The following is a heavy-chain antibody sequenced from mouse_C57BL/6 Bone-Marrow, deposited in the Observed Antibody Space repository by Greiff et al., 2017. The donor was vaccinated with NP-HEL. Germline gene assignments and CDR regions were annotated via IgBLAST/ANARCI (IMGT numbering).Heavy chain of an antibody. CDR1: GFTFSDYG. Sequence: EVQRVESGGGLVKPGGSLKLSCAASGFTFSDYGMHWVRQAPEKGLEWVAYISSGSSTIYYADTVTGRFTISRDNAKNTLFLKMTSLRSEDTAMYYCARTDYGSRYYYAMDYWGQGTSVTVSS. CDR3: ARTDYGSRYYYAMDY. J-gene: IGHJ4*01. D-gene: IGHD1-1*01. CDR2: ISSGSSTI. V-gene: IGHV5-17*01.